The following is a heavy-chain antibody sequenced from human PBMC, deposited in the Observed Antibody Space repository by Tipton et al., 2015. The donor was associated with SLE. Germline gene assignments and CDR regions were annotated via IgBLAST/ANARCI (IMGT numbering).Heavy chain of an antibody. CDR3: ARRRPYGTDYFDY. Sequence: TLSLTCTVYGGSFSGYYCSWIRQPPGKGLEWIGEINHSGSTNYNPSLKSRVTISVDTSKNQFSLKLNSVTAADTAVYYCARRRPYGTDYFDYWGQGTLVTVSS. J-gene: IGHJ4*02. CDR2: INHSGST. V-gene: IGHV4-34*01. D-gene: IGHD3-10*01. CDR1: GGSFSGYY.